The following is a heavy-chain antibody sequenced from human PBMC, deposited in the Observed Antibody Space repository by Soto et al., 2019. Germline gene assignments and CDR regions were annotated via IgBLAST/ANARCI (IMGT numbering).Heavy chain of an antibody. CDR1: WGNIINYY. D-gene: IGHD6-13*01. V-gene: IGHV4-59*01. Sequence: PLVPHCLSCSVSWGNIINYYGSCICHYPGKTLEWIGYIYYTGSTTYNPSLESRVTMSVDTSKNQFSLSLSSVNTADTAVYYCAKYRRTAAEGFTLDYWGRGTLVTLSS. CDR2: IYYTGST. J-gene: IGHJ4*02. CDR3: AKYRRTAAEGFTLDY.